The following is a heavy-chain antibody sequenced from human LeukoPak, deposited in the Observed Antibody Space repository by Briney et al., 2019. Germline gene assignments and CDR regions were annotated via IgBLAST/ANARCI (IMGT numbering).Heavy chain of an antibody. CDR1: GFTFSNYA. CDR3: AKGAGIAAAGTPFDY. J-gene: IGHJ4*02. D-gene: IGHD6-13*01. CDR2: ISGSGGST. Sequence: GGSLRLSCAASGFTFSNYAMSWVRQAPGKGQEWVSAISGSGGSTYHADSVKGRFTISRDNSKNTLYLQMNSLRAEDTAVYYCAKGAGIAAAGTPFDYWGQGTLVTVSS. V-gene: IGHV3-23*01.